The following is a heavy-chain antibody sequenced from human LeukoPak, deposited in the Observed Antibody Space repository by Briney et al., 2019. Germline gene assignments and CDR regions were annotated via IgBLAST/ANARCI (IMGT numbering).Heavy chain of an antibody. Sequence: GDSVKVSCKASGYTFTSYAMNWVRQAPGQGLEWMGWINPNSGGTNYAQKFQGRVTMTRDTSISTAYMELSRLRSDDTAVYYCARQHWNEYYYYYMDVWGKGTTVTVSS. D-gene: IGHD1-1*01. CDR3: ARQHWNEYYYYYMDV. V-gene: IGHV1-2*02. CDR2: INPNSGGT. J-gene: IGHJ6*03. CDR1: GYTFTSYA.